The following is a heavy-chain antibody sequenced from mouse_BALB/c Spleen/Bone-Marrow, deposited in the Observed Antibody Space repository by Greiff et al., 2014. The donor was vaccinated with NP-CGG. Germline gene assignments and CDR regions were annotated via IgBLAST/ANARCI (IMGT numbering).Heavy chain of an antibody. CDR3: ARRIPYGYAMDY. V-gene: IGHV1-22*01. Sequence: VQLKQSGPELVKPGASVKISCKTSGYTFTEYTMHWVKQSHGKSLEWIGTINPNNGGTSYNQKFKGKATLTVDKSSSTAYMELRSLTSEGSAVYYCARRIPYGYAMDYWGQGTSVTVSP. CDR1: GYTFTEYT. D-gene: IGHD2-2*01. J-gene: IGHJ4*01. CDR2: INPNNGGT.